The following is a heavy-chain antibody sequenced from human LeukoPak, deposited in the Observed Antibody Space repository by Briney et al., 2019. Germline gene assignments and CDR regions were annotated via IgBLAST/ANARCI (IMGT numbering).Heavy chain of an antibody. J-gene: IGHJ4*02. CDR1: GFTFSSHG. CDR3: AKVGSGDYYGYKGVVDY. D-gene: IGHD3-16*01. Sequence: GGSLRLSCAASGFTFSSHGMHWVRQTPAKGLEWVAVISYDGTNKYYADSVKGRFTISRDNSKNTLYLQMNSLRAEDTAVYYCAKVGSGDYYGYKGVVDYWGQGTLVTVSS. V-gene: IGHV3-30*18. CDR2: ISYDGTNK.